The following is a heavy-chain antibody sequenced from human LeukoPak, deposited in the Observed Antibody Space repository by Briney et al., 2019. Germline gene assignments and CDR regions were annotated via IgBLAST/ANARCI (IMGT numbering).Heavy chain of an antibody. Sequence: KTSETLSLTCTVSGGSISSSSYYWGWIRQPPGKGLEWIGSIYYSGSTYYNPSLKSRVTISVDTSKNQFSLKLSSVTAADTAVYYCARHVSPSSPYKGLDPWGQGTLVTVSS. CDR1: GGSISSSSYY. CDR2: IYYSGST. J-gene: IGHJ5*02. V-gene: IGHV4-39*01. D-gene: IGHD1-14*01. CDR3: ARHVSPSSPYKGLDP.